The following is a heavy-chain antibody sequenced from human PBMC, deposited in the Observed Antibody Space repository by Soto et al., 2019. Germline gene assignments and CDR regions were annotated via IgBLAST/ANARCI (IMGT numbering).Heavy chain of an antibody. V-gene: IGHV3-30-3*01. D-gene: IGHD3-22*01. CDR2: ISYDGTNT. CDR1: GFTLSSYP. Sequence: QVHLVESGGGVVQPGRSLRLSCAVSGFTLSSYPMHWVRQAPGKGLEWVAVISYDGTNTYYADSVKGRFTISRDISKNPLYLQMNSLRTEDTALYYCARDRARTSGYYFGNFQHWGQGTLVTVSS. J-gene: IGHJ1*01. CDR3: ARDRARTSGYYFGNFQH.